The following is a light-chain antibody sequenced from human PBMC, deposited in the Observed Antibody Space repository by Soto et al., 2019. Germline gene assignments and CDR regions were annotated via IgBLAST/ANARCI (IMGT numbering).Light chain of an antibody. J-gene: IGKJ2*01. CDR2: DAS. V-gene: IGKV1-5*01. CDR3: QQYNSWPPYT. CDR1: QSISRW. Sequence: DIQMTQSPSTLSASIGDRVTITCRASQSISRWVAWYQQKPGEAPKVLIWDASSLQRGVPSRFSGSGSGTEFTLTISSLQPDDFATYYCQQYNSWPPYTFGQGTKLEIK.